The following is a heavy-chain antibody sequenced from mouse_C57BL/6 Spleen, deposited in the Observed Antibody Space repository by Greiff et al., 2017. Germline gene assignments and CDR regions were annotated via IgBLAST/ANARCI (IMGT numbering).Heavy chain of an antibody. Sequence: EVQVVESGGGLVQPGGSLKLSCAASGFTFSDYYMYWVRQTPEKRLEWVAYISNGGGSTYYPDTVKGRFTISRDNAKNTLYLQMSRLKSEDTAMYYCARPMVTTGYWYFDVWGTGTTVTVSS. CDR3: ARPMVTTGYWYFDV. CDR1: GFTFSDYY. V-gene: IGHV5-12*01. D-gene: IGHD2-2*01. CDR2: ISNGGGST. J-gene: IGHJ1*03.